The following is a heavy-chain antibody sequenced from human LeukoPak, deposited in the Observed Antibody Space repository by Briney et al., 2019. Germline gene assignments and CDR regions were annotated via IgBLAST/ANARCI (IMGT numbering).Heavy chain of an antibody. CDR2: IQNDGSKK. Sequence: GGSLRVSCVASGFTLRTYGMHCVRQAPGKGLDWVAGIQNDGSKKYYADSVKGRFTISREDSKNTLYLQMNSLRADDTALYYCARDLSYWGLDFHYWGQGTLVTVSS. CDR1: GFTLRTYG. J-gene: IGHJ4*02. D-gene: IGHD7-27*01. V-gene: IGHV3-33*01. CDR3: ARDLSYWGLDFHY.